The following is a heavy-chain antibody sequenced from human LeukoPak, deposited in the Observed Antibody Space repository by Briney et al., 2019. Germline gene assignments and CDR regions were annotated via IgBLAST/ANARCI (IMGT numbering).Heavy chain of an antibody. CDR1: GFTFSSYG. V-gene: IGHV3-15*01. Sequence: PGGSLRLSCAASGFTFSSYGMHWVRQAPGKGLEWVGRIKSETDDGATDYAAPVKGRFTISRDDSKNTLYLQMNSLKTEDTAVYYCTTDRYITGNYDELFDYWGQGTLVTVSS. CDR2: IKSETDDGAT. J-gene: IGHJ4*02. CDR3: TTDRYITGNYDELFDY. D-gene: IGHD1-7*01.